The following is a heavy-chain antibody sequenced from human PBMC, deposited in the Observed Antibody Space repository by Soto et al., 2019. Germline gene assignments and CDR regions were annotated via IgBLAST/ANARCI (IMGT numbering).Heavy chain of an antibody. CDR1: GITFSDHD. D-gene: IGHD3-10*01. CDR2: SRTRADNYAT. V-gene: IGHV3-72*01. J-gene: IGHJ4*02. Sequence: EVQLVESGGGLVQPGGSLRLSCAISGITFSDHDIDWVRGAAGKGLEWLGRSRTRADNYATDYAASVKGRFTFSRDDSKSSLPLQMRSLKTGDTAMYYCVLWVRGIINYWGQGTLVTVSS. CDR3: VLWVRGIINY.